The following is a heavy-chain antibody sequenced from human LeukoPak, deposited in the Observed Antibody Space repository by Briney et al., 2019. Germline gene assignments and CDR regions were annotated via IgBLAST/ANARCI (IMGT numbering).Heavy chain of an antibody. V-gene: IGHV4-34*01. CDR2: INQSGSA. Sequence: SETLSLTCAVYGGSFSGYYWSWIRQTPGKGLEWLGEINQSGSANYNPSLKSRVTISEDTSKNQFSLKLSSVTAADTAVYYCARQTGSGLFILPGGQGTLVTVSS. CDR3: ARQTGSGLFILP. J-gene: IGHJ4*02. CDR1: GGSFSGYY. D-gene: IGHD3/OR15-3a*01.